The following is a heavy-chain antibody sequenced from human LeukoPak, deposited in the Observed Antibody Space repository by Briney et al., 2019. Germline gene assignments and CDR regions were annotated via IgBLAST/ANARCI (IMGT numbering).Heavy chain of an antibody. D-gene: IGHD1-26*01. CDR2: IYYSGST. Sequence: ASENLSLTCTVSGGSISSSSYYWGWIRQPPGKGLEWIGSIYYSGSTYYNPSLKSRVTISVDTSKNQFSLKLSSVTAADTAVYYCARRHSGSYYYFDYWGQGTLDTVSS. J-gene: IGHJ4*02. CDR3: ARRHSGSYYYFDY. V-gene: IGHV4-39*01. CDR1: GGSISSSSYY.